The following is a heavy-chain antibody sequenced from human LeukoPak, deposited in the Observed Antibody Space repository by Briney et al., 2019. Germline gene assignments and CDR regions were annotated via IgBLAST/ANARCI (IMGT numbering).Heavy chain of an antibody. J-gene: IGHJ4*02. CDR3: ARGPYSSSWLFDS. V-gene: IGHV4-59*01. Sequence: KPSETLSLTCTVSGGSISSDYWSGIPQPPGKGLEWIAYIYSSGSTNYNPSPKSRVTISVDTSKNQFSLKLSSVTPADTAVYYCARGPYSSSWLFDSWGQGTLVTVSS. D-gene: IGHD6-13*01. CDR1: GGSISSDY. CDR2: IYSSGST.